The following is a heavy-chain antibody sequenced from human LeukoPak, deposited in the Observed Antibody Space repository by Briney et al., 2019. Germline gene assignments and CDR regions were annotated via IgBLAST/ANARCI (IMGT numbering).Heavy chain of an antibody. Sequence: PSETLSLTCTVSGGSISSYYWSWIRQPAGKGLEWIGRIYSSGSTDYNPSLKSRLTMSVDTSKNQFSLKLSSVTAADTAVYYCARHDSWNNDNWFDPWGHGTLVTVSS. CDR1: GGSISSYY. V-gene: IGHV4-4*07. CDR2: IYSSGST. J-gene: IGHJ5*02. CDR3: ARHDSWNNDNWFDP. D-gene: IGHD1/OR15-1a*01.